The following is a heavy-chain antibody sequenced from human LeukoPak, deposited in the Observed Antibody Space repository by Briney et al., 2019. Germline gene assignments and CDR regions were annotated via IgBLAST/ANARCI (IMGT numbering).Heavy chain of an antibody. CDR3: ARDLFTSSWHRWFDP. V-gene: IGHV4-61*02. CDR2: IYSSGST. D-gene: IGHD6-13*01. J-gene: IGHJ5*02. Sequence: SETLSLTCTVSGGSISSGNYYWSWIRQPAGKGLEWIGRIYSSGSTNYNPSLKSRVTISEDTSKNQFSLKLTSVTAADTAVYYCARDLFTSSWHRWFDPWGQGTLVTVSS. CDR1: GGSISSGNYY.